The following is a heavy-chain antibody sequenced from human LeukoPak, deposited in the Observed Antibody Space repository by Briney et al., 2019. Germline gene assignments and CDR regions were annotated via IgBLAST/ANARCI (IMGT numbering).Heavy chain of an antibody. Sequence: PSETLSLTCTVSGGSISRSSYYWGWIRQPPGKGLEWIGSIYYSGSTYYNPSLKSRVTISVDTSKNQFSLKLSPVTAADTAVYYCARDRYSYGLVDYWGQGTLVTVSS. V-gene: IGHV4-39*07. D-gene: IGHD5-18*01. J-gene: IGHJ4*02. CDR3: ARDRYSYGLVDY. CDR2: IYYSGST. CDR1: GGSISRSSYY.